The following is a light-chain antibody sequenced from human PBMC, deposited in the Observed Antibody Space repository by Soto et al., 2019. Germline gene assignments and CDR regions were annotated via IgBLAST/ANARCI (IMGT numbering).Light chain of an antibody. V-gene: IGLV2-8*01. CDR1: SSDVGGYNY. CDR2: EVN. Sequence: QSVLTQPPSASVSPGQSVTISCTRTSSDVGGYNYVSWYQQHPGKAPKLIIYEVNKRPSGVPDRFSGAKSGNTASLSVSGLQAEDEADYYCCSYAGNDNYVFGTGTKVTVL. J-gene: IGLJ1*01. CDR3: CSYAGNDNYV.